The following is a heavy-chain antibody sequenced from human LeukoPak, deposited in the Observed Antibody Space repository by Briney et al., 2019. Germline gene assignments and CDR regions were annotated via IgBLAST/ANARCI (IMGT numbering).Heavy chain of an antibody. CDR2: IYPGDSDT. CDR3: ARMDIAAADTYNWFDP. D-gene: IGHD6-13*01. V-gene: IGHV5-51*01. J-gene: IGHJ5*02. CDR1: GYSFTSYW. Sequence: GASLQISCKGSGYSFTSYWIGWVRQLPGKGLEWMGIIYPGDSDTRYSPSFQGQVTISADKSISTAYLQWSSLKASDTAMYYCARMDIAAADTYNWFDPWGQGTLVTVSS.